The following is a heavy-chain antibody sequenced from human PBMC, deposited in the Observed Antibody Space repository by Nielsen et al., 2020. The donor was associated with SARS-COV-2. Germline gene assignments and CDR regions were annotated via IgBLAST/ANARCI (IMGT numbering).Heavy chain of an antibody. CDR1: GFTFSSYG. CDR3: ARVRITMIVVVTVFDP. V-gene: IGHV3-33*01. CDR2: IWYDGSNK. D-gene: IGHD3-22*01. J-gene: IGHJ5*02. Sequence: GESLKISCAASGFTFSSYGMHWVRQAPGKGLEWVAVIWYDGSNKYYADSVKGRFTISRDNSKNTLYLQMNSLRAEDTAVYYCARVRITMIVVVTVFDPWGQGTLVTVSS.